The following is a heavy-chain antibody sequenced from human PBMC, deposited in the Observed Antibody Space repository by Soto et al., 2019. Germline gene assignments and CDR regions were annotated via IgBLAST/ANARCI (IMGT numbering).Heavy chain of an antibody. CDR3: ARSGGGSNGNFDY. D-gene: IGHD6-19*01. J-gene: IGHJ4*02. CDR2: MNPDSGNT. V-gene: IGHV1-8*01. CDR1: GYTFTSYD. Sequence: QVQLVQSGAEVRTPGASVKVSCKASGYTFTSYDINWVRQATGQGPEWMGWMNPDSGNTGYVQKFQGRVTMTRNTAIRIGYMELSSLRSEDTAVYFCARSGGGSNGNFDYWGQGTLVTVSS.